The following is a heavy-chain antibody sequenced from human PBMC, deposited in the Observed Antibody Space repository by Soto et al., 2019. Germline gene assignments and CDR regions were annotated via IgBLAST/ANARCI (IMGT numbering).Heavy chain of an antibody. J-gene: IGHJ5*02. CDR1: GGSISGDGYS. Sequence: QLQLQESGSGLVKPSQTLSLTCVVSGGSISGDGYSWSWIRQPPGKGLEWIGYIYHSGNTYYNLSLKSRVTILVDRSKNRFSLRLSSVTAADTAVYYCARKNSGMGSWFDPWGQGTLVTVSS. V-gene: IGHV4-30-2*01. CDR3: ARKNSGMGSWFDP. D-gene: IGHD3-10*01. CDR2: IYHSGNT.